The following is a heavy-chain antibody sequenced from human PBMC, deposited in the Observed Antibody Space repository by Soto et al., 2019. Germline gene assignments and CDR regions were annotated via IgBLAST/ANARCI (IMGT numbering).Heavy chain of an antibody. CDR1: GGSINTATHS. Sequence: QLQLQESGSGLVKPSQTLSLTCAVSGGSINTATHSWSWIRQPPGKGLEWIGYIYHSGSTYYNPSVKSRVTISIDKSNDHFSLRLSSVTAADTAVYYCARGGGVTSTGDDYWGQGILVTVSS. D-gene: IGHD3-16*01. V-gene: IGHV4-30-2*01. CDR3: ARGGGVTSTGDDY. J-gene: IGHJ4*02. CDR2: IYHSGST.